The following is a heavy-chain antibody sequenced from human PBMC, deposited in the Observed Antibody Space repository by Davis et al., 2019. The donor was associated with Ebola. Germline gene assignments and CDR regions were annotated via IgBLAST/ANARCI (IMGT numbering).Heavy chain of an antibody. Sequence: GESLKISCAASGFTFSSYSMNWVRQAPGKGLEWVSSISSSSSYIYYADSVKGRFTISRDNAKNSLYLQMNSLRAEDTAVYYCARDPEWWSPVGGGFDYWGQGTLVTVSS. V-gene: IGHV3-21*01. CDR2: ISSSSSYI. J-gene: IGHJ4*02. CDR1: GFTFSSYS. D-gene: IGHD2-15*01. CDR3: ARDPEWWSPVGGGFDY.